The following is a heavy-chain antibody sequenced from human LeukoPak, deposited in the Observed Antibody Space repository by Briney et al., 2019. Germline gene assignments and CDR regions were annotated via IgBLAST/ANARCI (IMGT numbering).Heavy chain of an antibody. Sequence: PSASVKVSCKAFGGSFSSEAISWVRQAPGQGLEWLGGITPIFGTANYAQKFQGRVTITTDESTSTAYMEVSSLRSEDTAVYYCARATTGYSSGWYNWFDPWGQGTLVTVSS. J-gene: IGHJ5*02. V-gene: IGHV1-69*05. CDR2: ITPIFGTA. D-gene: IGHD6-19*01. CDR3: ARATTGYSSGWYNWFDP. CDR1: GGSFSSEA.